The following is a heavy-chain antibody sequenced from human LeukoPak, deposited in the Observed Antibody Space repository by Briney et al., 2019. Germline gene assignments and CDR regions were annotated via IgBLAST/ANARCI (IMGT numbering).Heavy chain of an antibody. D-gene: IGHD5-18*01. J-gene: IGHJ6*03. V-gene: IGHV1-8*03. CDR3: ARRVGYGKGRVYYNYYVDV. Sequence: ASVKVSCKASGYTFTSYDINWVRQATGQGLEWMGWMNPNSGNTGYAQKFQGRVTITRNTSISTAYMELSSLRSEDTAVYYCARRVGYGKGRVYYNYYVDVWGKGTTVTVSS. CDR1: GYTFTSYD. CDR2: MNPNSGNT.